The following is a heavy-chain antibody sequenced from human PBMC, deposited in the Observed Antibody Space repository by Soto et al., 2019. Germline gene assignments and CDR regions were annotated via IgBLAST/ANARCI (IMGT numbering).Heavy chain of an antibody. CDR2: ISWNSGSI. CDR1: GFTFDDYA. Sequence: GGSLRLSCAASGFTFDDYAMHWVRQTPGKGLEWVSGISWNSGSIGHADSVKGRFTISRDNAKSSLYLQMNSLRAEDTALYYCAKDLAYSSSGNFDYWGQGTLVTVSS. CDR3: AKDLAYSSSGNFDY. J-gene: IGHJ4*02. V-gene: IGHV3-9*01. D-gene: IGHD6-13*01.